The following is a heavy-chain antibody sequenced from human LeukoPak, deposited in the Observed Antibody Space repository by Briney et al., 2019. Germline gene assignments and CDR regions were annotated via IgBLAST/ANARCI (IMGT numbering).Heavy chain of an antibody. J-gene: IGHJ4*02. CDR1: GVMFPSYW. D-gene: IGHD3-10*01. CDR2: FSSDGRST. Sequence: PGGSLRLSCAASGVMFPSYWMTWVRQAPGKGLEWVAVFSSDGRSTFYAENVQGRFTLSRDNSKNTLSLQMNSLRAEDTAVYYCAKSYYYHSGSFDYWGQGTLVTVSS. CDR3: AKSYYYHSGSFDY. V-gene: IGHV3-30*18.